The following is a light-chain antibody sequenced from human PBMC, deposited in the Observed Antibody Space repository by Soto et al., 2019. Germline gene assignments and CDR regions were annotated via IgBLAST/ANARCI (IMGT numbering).Light chain of an antibody. J-gene: IGLJ3*02. V-gene: IGLV2-14*03. CDR1: SSDVGGYNY. CDR2: DVS. CDR3: SSYTPSTSLV. Sequence: QSVLTQPASVSGSPGQSITISCTGTSSDVGGYNYVSWYQQHPGKAPQLMIYDVSNRPSGVSNRFSGSKSGNTASLTISGLQAEDEADYYCSSYTPSTSLVFGGGTKLTVL.